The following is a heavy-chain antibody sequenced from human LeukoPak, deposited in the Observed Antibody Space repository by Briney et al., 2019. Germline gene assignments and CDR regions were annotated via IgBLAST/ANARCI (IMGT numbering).Heavy chain of an antibody. Sequence: ASETLSLTCTVSGVSMSTYYWSWIRQSPGKGLEWLAYIHYSGSTNINPSLKGRLAISIDTSKNQFSLKVNSVTAADTAVYYCAGDIYGSGYGFFDYWGQGTLVTVSS. CDR3: AGDIYGSGYGFFDY. D-gene: IGHD3-10*01. CDR1: GVSMSTYY. CDR2: IHYSGST. V-gene: IGHV4-59*01. J-gene: IGHJ4*02.